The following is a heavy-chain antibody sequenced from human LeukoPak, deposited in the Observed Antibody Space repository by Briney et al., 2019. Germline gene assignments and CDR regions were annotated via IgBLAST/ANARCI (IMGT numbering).Heavy chain of an antibody. J-gene: IGHJ4*02. CDR2: LSGSGGST. CDR1: GFTFNSFA. V-gene: IGHV3-23*01. D-gene: IGHD6-19*01. CDR3: AKARKGYSSGWSDY. Sequence: PGGSLRLSCAASGFTFNSFAMSWVRQAPGKGLEWVSTLSGSGGSTYYADSVKGRFTISRDNSKNTLYLQMNSLRAEDTAVYYCAKARKGYSSGWSDYWGQGTLVTVSS.